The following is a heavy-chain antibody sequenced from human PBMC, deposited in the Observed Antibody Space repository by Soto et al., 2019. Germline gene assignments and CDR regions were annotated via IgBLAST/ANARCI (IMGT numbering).Heavy chain of an antibody. D-gene: IGHD1-1*01. Sequence: SETLSLTCTVSGGSITSYYWRWMRQPPGKGLEWIGYIYYRGSSNHNPSLKSRVTISVDMSKKQFSLKLSSVTAADTAMYYCARLDAVANYFDYWGQGTLVTVSS. J-gene: IGHJ4*02. V-gene: IGHV4-59*01. CDR1: GGSITSYY. CDR3: ARLDAVANYFDY. CDR2: IYYRGSS.